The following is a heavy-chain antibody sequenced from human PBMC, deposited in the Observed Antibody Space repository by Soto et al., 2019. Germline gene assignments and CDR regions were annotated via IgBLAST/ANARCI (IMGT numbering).Heavy chain of an antibody. V-gene: IGHV1-69*06. CDR2: IIPIFGTA. J-gene: IGHJ4*02. CDR1: GGTFSSCA. Sequence: SVKVSCKASGGTFSSCAISLVRRAPGQGLEWMGGIIPIFGTANYAQKFQGRVTITADKSTSTAYMELSSLRSEDTAVYYCACGYDSRSNEQFDYWGQETLVTVSS. CDR3: ACGYDSRSNEQFDY. D-gene: IGHD5-12*01.